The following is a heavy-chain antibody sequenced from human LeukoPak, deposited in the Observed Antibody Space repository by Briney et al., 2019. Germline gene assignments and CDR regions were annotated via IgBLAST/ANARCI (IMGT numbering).Heavy chain of an antibody. V-gene: IGHV3-11*04. CDR1: GFTFSGYY. CDR3: AKGEQLFDY. CDR2: ISSTGTTI. J-gene: IGHJ4*02. Sequence: GGSLRLSCAASGFTFSGYYMNWIRQAPGKGLEWVSYISSTGTTIYYADSVKGRFTISRDNAKNSLYLQMNSLRAEDTAVYYCAKGEQLFDYWGQGTLVTVSS. D-gene: IGHD6-13*01.